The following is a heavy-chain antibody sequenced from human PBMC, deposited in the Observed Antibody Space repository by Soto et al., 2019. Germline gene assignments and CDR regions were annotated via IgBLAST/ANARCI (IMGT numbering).Heavy chain of an antibody. J-gene: IGHJ5*02. CDR2: IYYSGST. CDR3: ARELELRSGWFDP. CDR1: GGSVSSGSYY. D-gene: IGHD1-7*01. V-gene: IGHV4-61*01. Sequence: PSETLSLTXTVSGGSVSSGSYYWSWIRQPPGKGLEWIGYIYYSGSTNYNPSLKSRVTISVDTSKNQFSLKLSSVTAADTAVYYCARELELRSGWFDPWGQGTLVTVSS.